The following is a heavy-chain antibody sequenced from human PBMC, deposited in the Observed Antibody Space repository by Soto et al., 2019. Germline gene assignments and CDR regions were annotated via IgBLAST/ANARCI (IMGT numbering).Heavy chain of an antibody. Sequence: GGSLRLSCAASGFTFDDYAMHWVRQAPGKGLEWVSGISWNSGSIGYADSVKGRFTISRDNAKNSLYLQMNSLRAEDTALYYCAKGPLTVTTPWGVNAFDIWGQGTMVTVSS. V-gene: IGHV3-9*01. CDR2: ISWNSGSI. CDR3: AKGPLTVTTPWGVNAFDI. D-gene: IGHD4-17*01. CDR1: GFTFDDYA. J-gene: IGHJ3*02.